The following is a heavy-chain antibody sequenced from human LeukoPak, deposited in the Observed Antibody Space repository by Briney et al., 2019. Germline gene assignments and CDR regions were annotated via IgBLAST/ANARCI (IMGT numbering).Heavy chain of an antibody. V-gene: IGHV3-7*04. CDR1: GFRFSSYW. CDR2: IIQDGSDK. J-gene: IGHJ1*01. Sequence: GGSLRLSCAASGFRFSSYWMSWVRQAPGKGLEWVASIIQDGSDKYYVDSVKGRFTISRDNAKNSLSLQMNSLRVEDTAVYYCARDFQTDKWGQGTLVTVSS. CDR3: ARDFQTDK.